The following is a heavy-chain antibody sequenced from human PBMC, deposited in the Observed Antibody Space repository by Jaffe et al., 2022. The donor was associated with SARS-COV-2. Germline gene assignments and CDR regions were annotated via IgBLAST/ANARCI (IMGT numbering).Heavy chain of an antibody. V-gene: IGHV4-61*02. CDR1: GGSISSGGYF. CDR3: ARFDDFYGSGSYQNWIDP. Sequence: QVQLQESGPGLVKPSQTLSLTCTVSGGSISSGGYFWSWIRQPAGKELEWIGRIYASGSTNYSPSLRSRVSISVDTSKNQFSLRLSSVTAADTAVYYCARFDDFYGSGSYQNWIDPWGQGTPVTVSS. D-gene: IGHD3-10*01. J-gene: IGHJ5*02. CDR2: IYASGST.